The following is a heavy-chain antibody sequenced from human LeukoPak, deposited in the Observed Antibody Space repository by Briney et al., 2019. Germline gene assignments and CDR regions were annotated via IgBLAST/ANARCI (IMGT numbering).Heavy chain of an antibody. V-gene: IGHV3-30*04. CDR3: ARDPLYYGSGSFDY. J-gene: IGHJ4*02. CDR1: GFTFSNYA. Sequence: GGSLRLSCAASGFTFSNYAMHWVRQAPGKGLEWVAAISYDGSDKYYADSVKGRFTISRDNAKNTLYLQMNSLRTEDTAVYYCARDPLYYGSGSFDYWGQGTLVTVSS. CDR2: ISYDGSDK. D-gene: IGHD3-10*01.